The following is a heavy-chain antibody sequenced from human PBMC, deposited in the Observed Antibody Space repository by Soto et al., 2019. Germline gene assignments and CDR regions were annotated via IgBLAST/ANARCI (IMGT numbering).Heavy chain of an antibody. CDR2: IWYDGSNK. CDR1: GFTFSSYG. J-gene: IGHJ4*02. CDR3: ARARWRYCSGGSCRIDY. D-gene: IGHD2-15*01. Sequence: QVQLVESGGGVVQPGRSLRLSCAASGFTFSSYGMHWVRQAPGKGLEWVEVIWYDGSNKYYADTVKGRFTISRDNSKNTLYLQMNSLRAEDTSVYYCARARWRYCSGGSCRIDYWSQRTLVPVSS. V-gene: IGHV3-33*01.